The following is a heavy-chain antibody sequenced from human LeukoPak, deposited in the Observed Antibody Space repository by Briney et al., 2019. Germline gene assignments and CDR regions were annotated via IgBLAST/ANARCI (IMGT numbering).Heavy chain of an antibody. Sequence: GGSLRLSCAASGFTFSSYAMSWARQAPGKGLEWVSGISSSGNGGNTYYADFVKGRFTISRDSSKNTLFLQMNTLRAEDTAVYYCAKREETGSFSPFDYWGQGTLVTVSS. CDR3: AKREETGSFSPFDY. CDR1: GFTFSSYA. CDR2: ISSSGNGGNT. J-gene: IGHJ4*02. V-gene: IGHV3-23*01. D-gene: IGHD1-26*01.